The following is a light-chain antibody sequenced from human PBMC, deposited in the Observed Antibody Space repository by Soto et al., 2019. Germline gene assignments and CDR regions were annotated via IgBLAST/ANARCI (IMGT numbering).Light chain of an antibody. J-gene: IGLJ3*02. V-gene: IGLV1-40*01. Sequence: QSVLTQPPSVSGAPGQRVTISCTGSSSNIGAGYDVHWYQHLPGTAPKLLIYDNINRPSGVPDRFSGSKSGASASLAISGLRSADEANYYCAAWDDSLSGPVFGGGTKLTVL. CDR3: AAWDDSLSGPV. CDR2: DNI. CDR1: SSNIGAGYD.